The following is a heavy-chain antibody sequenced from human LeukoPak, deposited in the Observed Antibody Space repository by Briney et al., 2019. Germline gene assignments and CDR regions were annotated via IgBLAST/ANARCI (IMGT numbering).Heavy chain of an antibody. CDR1: GGSISSSSYY. CDR2: IYYSGST. CDR3: AREASSSRSDY. D-gene: IGHD6-6*01. J-gene: IGHJ4*02. V-gene: IGHV4-39*07. Sequence: SETLSLTCTVSGGSISSSSYYWGWIRQPPGEGLEWIGSIYYSGSTYYNPSLKSRVTISVDTSKNQFSLKLSSVTAADTAVYYCAREASSSRSDYWGQGTLVTVSS.